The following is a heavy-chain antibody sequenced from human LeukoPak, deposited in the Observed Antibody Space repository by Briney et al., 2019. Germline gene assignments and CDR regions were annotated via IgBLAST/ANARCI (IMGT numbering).Heavy chain of an antibody. CDR1: GFTFSSYW. Sequence: PGGSLRLSCAASGFTFSSYWMHWVRQAPGKGLVWVSRINSDGNSTSYADSVKGRFTISRDNAKNTLYLQMNSLRAEDTAVYYCARELSLAVAGTPQDYWGQGTLVTVSS. V-gene: IGHV3-74*01. CDR3: ARELSLAVAGTPQDY. D-gene: IGHD6-19*01. J-gene: IGHJ4*02. CDR2: INSDGNST.